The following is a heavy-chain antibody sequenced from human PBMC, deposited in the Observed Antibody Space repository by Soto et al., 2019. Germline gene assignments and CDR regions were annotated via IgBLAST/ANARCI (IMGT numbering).Heavy chain of an antibody. J-gene: IGHJ4*02. V-gene: IGHV3-30*18. CDR1: GFTFSSYG. D-gene: IGHD6-19*01. CDR2: ISYDGSNK. CDR3: AKNLRGWYRVDY. Sequence: QVQLVESGGGVVQPGRSLRLSCAASGFTFSSYGMHWVRQAPGKGPEWVAVISYDGSNKYYADSVKGRFTISRDNSKNTLYLQMNSLRAEDTAVYYCAKNLRGWYRVDYWGQGTLVTVSS.